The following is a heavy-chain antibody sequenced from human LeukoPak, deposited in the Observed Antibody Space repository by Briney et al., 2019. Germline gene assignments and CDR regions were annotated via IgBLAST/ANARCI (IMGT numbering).Heavy chain of an antibody. J-gene: IGHJ4*02. D-gene: IGHD1-26*01. CDR2: IKQDGSEK. CDR1: GLSFSNYW. V-gene: IGHV3-7*01. Sequence: GGSLRLSCAASGLSFSNYWMSWVRQAPGKGLEWVANIKQDGSEKYYVDSVKGRFTISRDNAKNSLYLQMNSLRAEDTAVYYCARQFSGSYLRDFDYWGQGTLVTVSS. CDR3: ARQFSGSYLRDFDY.